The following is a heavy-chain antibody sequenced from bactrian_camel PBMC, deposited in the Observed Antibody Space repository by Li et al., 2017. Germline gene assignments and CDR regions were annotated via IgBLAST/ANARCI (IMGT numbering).Heavy chain of an antibody. CDR1: GPSYERAC. Sequence: HVQLVESGGGSVQAGGSLRLTCAASGPSYERACMGWFRQAPGSEREGVAILDANGSEYYADVVKGRFTVSKDKSTLHLQMNSLKTEDTAVYYCATGGRLPYGGSWSEDFGYWGQGTQVTVS. D-gene: IGHD6*01. J-gene: IGHJ6*01. CDR3: ATGGRLPYGGSWSEDFGY. CDR2: LDANGSE. V-gene: IGHV3S55*01.